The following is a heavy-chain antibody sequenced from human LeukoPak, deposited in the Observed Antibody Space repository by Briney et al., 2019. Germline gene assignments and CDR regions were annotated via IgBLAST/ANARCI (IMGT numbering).Heavy chain of an antibody. J-gene: IGHJ6*02. CDR2: IYSGGST. CDR1: GFTVSSNY. V-gene: IGHV3-53*01. D-gene: IGHD2-15*01. Sequence: PGGSLRLSCAASGFTVSSNYMSWVRQAPGKGLEWVSVIYSGGSTYYADSVKGRFTISGHNSKNTLYLQMNSLRAEDTAVYYCARDRFPPLGGSRRLSYYGMDVWGQGTTVTVSS. CDR3: ARDRFPPLGGSRRLSYYGMDV.